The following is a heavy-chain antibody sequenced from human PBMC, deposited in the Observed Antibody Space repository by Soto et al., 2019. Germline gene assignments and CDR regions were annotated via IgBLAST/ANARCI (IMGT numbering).Heavy chain of an antibody. V-gene: IGHV3-30-3*01. J-gene: IGHJ4*02. Sequence: QVQLVESGGGVVKPGRSLRLSCAASGFTFSAYPMHWVRQAPGKGLEWVALISKDGSSKKYADSVKGRFTISRDNSKNTLYLQMDSLTTEDTAVYYCSSDRSLLHMCDFCCWGQGTLVTVSS. CDR1: GFTFSAYP. CDR2: ISKDGSSK. D-gene: IGHD3-3*01. CDR3: SSDRSLLHMCDFCC.